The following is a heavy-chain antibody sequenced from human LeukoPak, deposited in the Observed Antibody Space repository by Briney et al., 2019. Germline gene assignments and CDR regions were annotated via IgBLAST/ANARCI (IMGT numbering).Heavy chain of an antibody. CDR3: ARRYYYGVMAFDI. CDR2: INPNSGGT. D-gene: IGHD3-10*01. J-gene: IGHJ3*02. Sequence: GASLKVPCKPSGYIFTNYGITWVRQAPGQGLEWLGWINPNSGGTNYAQKFQGRVNMTRDTSISTAYMELSRLRSEDTAVYYCARRYYYGVMAFDIWGQGTMVTVSS. V-gene: IGHV1-2*02. CDR1: GYIFTNYG.